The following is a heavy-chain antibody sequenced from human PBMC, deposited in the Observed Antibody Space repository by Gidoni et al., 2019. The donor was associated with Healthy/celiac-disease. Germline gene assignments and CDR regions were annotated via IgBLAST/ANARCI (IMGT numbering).Heavy chain of an antibody. Sequence: EVQLLESGGGLVQPGVSLRISCAAYGFTFSSYAMCWGRQAPGKGLEWVSAMSGGGGSTSYADSVKRRFTISRDNSKNTLYLQMNSLRAEDTAVYYCAAGVVTPSPWGDSDPWGQGTLVTVSS. CDR3: AAGVVTPSPWGDSDP. CDR2: MSGGGGST. CDR1: GFTFSSYA. V-gene: IGHV3-23*01. J-gene: IGHJ5*02. D-gene: IGHD2-21*02.